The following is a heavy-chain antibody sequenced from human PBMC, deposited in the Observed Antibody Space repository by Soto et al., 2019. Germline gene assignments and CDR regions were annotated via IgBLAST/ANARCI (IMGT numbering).Heavy chain of an antibody. Sequence: QLQESGPGLVEPSGTLSLTCAVSRGSMSSSDWWCWVRQAPGKGLEWIGETYHSGDTNYNPSLKSRVTLPVDNSKNQFSLTHTSVTAADTGVYYCATWGSTAFDIWGQGTMVTVSS. V-gene: IGHV4-4*02. CDR2: TYHSGDT. CDR3: ATWGSTAFDI. J-gene: IGHJ3*02. CDR1: RGSMSSSDW. D-gene: IGHD3-16*01.